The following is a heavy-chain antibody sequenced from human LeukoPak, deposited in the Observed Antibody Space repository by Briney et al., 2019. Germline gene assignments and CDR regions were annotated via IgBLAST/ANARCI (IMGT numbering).Heavy chain of an antibody. V-gene: IGHV3-23*01. J-gene: IGHJ3*02. CDR1: EFTFSSHA. Sequence: GGSLRLSCVASEFTFSSHAMNWVRQAPGKGLEWVSSISGGGESTYYADSVKGRFTVSRDNSKNTLYLQINSLRGEDTAVYYCAKFSLTDPSGAFDIWGQGTMVTVSS. CDR2: ISGGGEST. D-gene: IGHD4/OR15-4a*01. CDR3: AKFSLTDPSGAFDI.